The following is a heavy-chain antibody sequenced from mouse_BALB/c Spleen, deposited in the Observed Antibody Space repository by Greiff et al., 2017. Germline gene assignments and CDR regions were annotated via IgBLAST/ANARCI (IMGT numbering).Heavy chain of an antibody. CDR1: GFSLTGYG. CDR3: ARKGYGNSYGYAMDY. D-gene: IGHD1-1*01. J-gene: IGHJ4*01. Sequence: VKLMESGPGLVAPSQSLSITCTVSGFSLTGYGVNWVRQPPGKGLEWLGMIWGDGSTDYNSALKSRLSISKDNSKSQVFLKMNSLQTDDTARYYCARKGYGNSYGYAMDYWGQGTSVTVSS. V-gene: IGHV2-6-7*01. CDR2: IWGDGST.